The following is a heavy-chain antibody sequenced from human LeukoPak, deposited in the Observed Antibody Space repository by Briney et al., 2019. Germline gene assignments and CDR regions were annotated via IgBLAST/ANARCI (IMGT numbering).Heavy chain of an antibody. Sequence: SETLSLTCTVSGGSVSSYYWSWIRQPAGKGLEWIGLIYISGSTNYNPSLKSRLTMSVDTAKNQFSLKLSSVTAADTAVYYCARTRVTNWYFDLWGRGTLVTVSS. J-gene: IGHJ2*01. V-gene: IGHV4-4*07. D-gene: IGHD2-8*01. CDR1: GGSVSSYY. CDR2: IYISGST. CDR3: ARTRVTNWYFDL.